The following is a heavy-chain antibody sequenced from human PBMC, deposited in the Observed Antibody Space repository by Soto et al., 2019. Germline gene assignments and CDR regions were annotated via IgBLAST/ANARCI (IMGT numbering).Heavy chain of an antibody. CDR2: ISGSGGST. D-gene: IGHD2-15*01. Sequence: EVQLLESRGGLVQPGGSLRLSCAASGFTFSSYAMSWVRQAPGKGLEWVSAISGSGGSTYYADSVKGRFTISRDNSKNTLYLQINRLRAEDTAVYYCAKPIGYCSGGSCYLFDYWGQGTLVTVSS. J-gene: IGHJ4*02. CDR1: GFTFSSYA. CDR3: AKPIGYCSGGSCYLFDY. V-gene: IGHV3-23*01.